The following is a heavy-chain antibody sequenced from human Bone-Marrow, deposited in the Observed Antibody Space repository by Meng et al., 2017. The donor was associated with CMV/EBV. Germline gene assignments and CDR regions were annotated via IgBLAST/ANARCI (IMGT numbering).Heavy chain of an antibody. CDR2: INHSGST. Sequence: SQTLSLTCAVYGGSFSGYYWSWIRQPPGKGLEWIGEINHSGSTNYNPSLKGRVTISVDTSKNQFSLKLSSVTAADTAVYYCARVRGYSYGSGYVWGQGTLVTVSS. V-gene: IGHV4-34*01. CDR1: GGSFSGYY. J-gene: IGHJ4*02. D-gene: IGHD5-18*01. CDR3: ARVRGYSYGSGYV.